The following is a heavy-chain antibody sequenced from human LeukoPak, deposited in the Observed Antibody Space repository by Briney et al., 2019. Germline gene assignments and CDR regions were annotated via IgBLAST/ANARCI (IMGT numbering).Heavy chain of an antibody. J-gene: IGHJ4*02. CDR2: ISYTGST. V-gene: IGHV4-39*07. D-gene: IGHD2-2*01. CDR3: ASASDIVVVPAMTYYFDY. CDR1: GDSISNTNYY. Sequence: PSETLSLTCTVSGDSISNTNYYWGWIRQPPGKGLEWIGSISYTGSTSYNPSLKSRVTISVDTSKNQFSLMLSSVTAADTAVYYCASASDIVVVPAMTYYFDYWGQGTLVTVSS.